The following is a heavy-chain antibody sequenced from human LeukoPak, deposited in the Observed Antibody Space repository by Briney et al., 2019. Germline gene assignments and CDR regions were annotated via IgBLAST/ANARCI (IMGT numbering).Heavy chain of an antibody. J-gene: IGHJ3*02. D-gene: IGHD3-9*01. V-gene: IGHV3-21*04. CDR3: AKDALRYFDWLSSGDAFDI. CDR1: GFTFSSYS. CDR2: ISSSSSYI. Sequence: PGGSLRLSCAASGFTFSSYSMNWVRQAPGKGLEWVSFISSSSSYIYYADSVKGRFTISRDNAKNSLYLQMNSLRAEDTAVYYCAKDALRYFDWLSSGDAFDIWGQGTMVTVSS.